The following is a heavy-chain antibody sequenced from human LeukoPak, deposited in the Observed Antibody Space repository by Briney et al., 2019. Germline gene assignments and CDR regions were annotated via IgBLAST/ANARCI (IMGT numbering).Heavy chain of an antibody. CDR1: GGSISSYY. J-gene: IGHJ3*02. D-gene: IGHD3-3*01. CDR3: VRYYDSTPLGAFDI. CDR2: IYYSGST. V-gene: IGHV4-59*08. Sequence: KPSETLSLTCTVSGGSISSYYWSWIRQPPGKGLEWIGYIYYSGSTNYNPSLKSRVTISVDTSKNQFSLKLSSVTAADTAVYYCVRYYDSTPLGAFDIWGQGTMVTVSS.